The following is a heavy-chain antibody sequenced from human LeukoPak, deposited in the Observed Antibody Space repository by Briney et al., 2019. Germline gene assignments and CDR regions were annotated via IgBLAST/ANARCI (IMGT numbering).Heavy chain of an antibody. Sequence: GGSLRLSCAASGFTFSSYDMHWVRQAPGKGLEWVAFIRYDGSNKYYADSVKGRFTISRDNSKNTLYLQMNSLRAEDTAVYYCAKDGNSGYDFYFFDYWGQGTLVTVSS. CDR3: AKDGNSGYDFYFFDY. V-gene: IGHV3-30*02. CDR1: GFTFSSYD. J-gene: IGHJ4*02. CDR2: IRYDGSNK. D-gene: IGHD5-12*01.